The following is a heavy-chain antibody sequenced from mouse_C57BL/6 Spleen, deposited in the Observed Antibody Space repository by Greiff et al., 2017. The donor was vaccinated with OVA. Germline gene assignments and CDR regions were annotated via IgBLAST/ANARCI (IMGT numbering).Heavy chain of an antibody. Sequence: EVQLVESGGGLVKPGGSLKLSCAASGFTFSSYTMSWVRQTPEKRLEWVATISGGGGNTYYPDSVKGRFTISRDNAKNTLYLQMSSLRSEDTALYYCARGIYYDYAWFAYWGQGTLVTVSA. CDR1: GFTFSSYT. J-gene: IGHJ3*01. D-gene: IGHD2-4*01. CDR2: ISGGGGNT. CDR3: ARGIYYDYAWFAY. V-gene: IGHV5-9*01.